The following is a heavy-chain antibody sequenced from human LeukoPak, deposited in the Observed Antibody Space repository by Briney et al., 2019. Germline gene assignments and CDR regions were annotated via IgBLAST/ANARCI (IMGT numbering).Heavy chain of an antibody. J-gene: IGHJ3*02. Sequence: PGGSLRLSCAASGFTFSSYGMHWVRQAPGKGLEWVAVIWYDGSNKYYADSVKGRFTISRDNSKNTLYLQMNSLRAEDTAVFYCARARPDGSGGSWPDAFDIWGQGTMVTVSS. D-gene: IGHD2-15*01. CDR2: IWYDGSNK. CDR1: GFTFSSYG. V-gene: IGHV3-33*01. CDR3: ARARPDGSGGSWPDAFDI.